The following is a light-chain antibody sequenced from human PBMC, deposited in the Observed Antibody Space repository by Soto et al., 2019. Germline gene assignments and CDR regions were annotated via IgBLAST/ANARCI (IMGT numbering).Light chain of an antibody. CDR2: DVN. J-gene: IGLJ1*01. V-gene: IGLV2-11*01. CDR1: SSDVGGYNY. CDR3: CSYAGGYTFDV. Sequence: QSVLTQPRSVSGTTGQSVAISCTGTSSDVGGYNYVSWYHQHPGKEPKRMIYDVNSRPAGDPDRFASSNTDIRASQTICGLQAEDEADYYCCSYAGGYTFDVFGTGTKVTVL.